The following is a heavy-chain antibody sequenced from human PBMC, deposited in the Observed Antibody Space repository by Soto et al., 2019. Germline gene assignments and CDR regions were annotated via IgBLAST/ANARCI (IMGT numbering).Heavy chain of an antibody. D-gene: IGHD2-21*01. CDR2: IYWDDDK. J-gene: IGHJ4*02. CDR3: AHRPVVVGAYYFDY. Sequence: QITLKESGPTLVKPTQTLTLTCMFSGFSLTTSGAAVAWIRQSPGKALEWLALIYWDDDKRYNPSLKSRLTIPKHTSKNQVVLTMTHMDPVDTGTYYCAHRPVVVGAYYFDYWGQGTLVTVSS. V-gene: IGHV2-5*02. CDR1: GFSLTTSGAA.